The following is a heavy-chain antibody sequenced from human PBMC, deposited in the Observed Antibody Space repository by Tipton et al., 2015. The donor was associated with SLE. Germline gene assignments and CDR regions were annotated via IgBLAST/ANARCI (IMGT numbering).Heavy chain of an antibody. CDR2: IYDGGRT. Sequence: TLSFTCTVSGDSISTHFWSWIRQPPGKGLEWIGYIYDGGRTKYKSSLNSRVTISVDTSKNQFSLKLTSVTAADTAVYYCARAPRDYSRPMDVWGQGTTVTVSS. CDR3: ARAPRDYSRPMDV. D-gene: IGHD4-11*01. CDR1: GDSISTHF. J-gene: IGHJ6*02. V-gene: IGHV4-59*11.